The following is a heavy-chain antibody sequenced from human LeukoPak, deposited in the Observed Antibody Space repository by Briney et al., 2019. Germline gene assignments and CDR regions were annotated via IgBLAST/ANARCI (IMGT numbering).Heavy chain of an antibody. D-gene: IGHD3-9*01. V-gene: IGHV4-59*12. Sequence: SETLSLTCSVSGGSTSGYFWTWIRQPPGKGLEWIGSIYYSGSTYYNPSLKSRVTISVDTSKNQFSLKLSSVTAADTAVYYCARVEGLRYFDWLPGRNWFDPWGQGTLVTVSS. CDR3: ARVEGLRYFDWLPGRNWFDP. CDR2: IYYSGST. CDR1: GGSTSGYF. J-gene: IGHJ5*02.